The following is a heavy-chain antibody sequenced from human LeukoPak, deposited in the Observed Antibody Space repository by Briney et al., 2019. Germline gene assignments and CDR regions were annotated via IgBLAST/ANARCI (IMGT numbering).Heavy chain of an antibody. J-gene: IGHJ3*02. CDR1: GFTVSSNY. Sequence: GGSLRLSCAASGFTVSSNYMSWVRQAPGKGLEWVSVIYSGGSTYYAGSVKGRFTISRDNSKNTLYLQMNSLRAEDTAVYYCANQREYYTSSDGFDIWGQGTMVTVSS. CDR2: IYSGGST. V-gene: IGHV3-53*01. D-gene: IGHD3-3*01. CDR3: ANQREYYTSSDGFDI.